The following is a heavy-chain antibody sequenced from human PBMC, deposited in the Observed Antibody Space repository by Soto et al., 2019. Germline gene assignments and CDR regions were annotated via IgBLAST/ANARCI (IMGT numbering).Heavy chain of an antibody. CDR3: ATERVAAGPSAY. CDR1: GGTFSIYP. V-gene: IGHV1-69*06. J-gene: IGHJ4*02. CDR2: IIPIFGTA. D-gene: IGHD6-25*01. Sequence: QVQLVQSGAEVKKPGSSVKVSCKASGGTFSIYPISWVRQAPGQGLEWMGGIIPIFGTANYALDFRGRVTITADISTTTAYMELSSLRSEDTAVYYCATERVAAGPSAYWGQGTLVTVSS.